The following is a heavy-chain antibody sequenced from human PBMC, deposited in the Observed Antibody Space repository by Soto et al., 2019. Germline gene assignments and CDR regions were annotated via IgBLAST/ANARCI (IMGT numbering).Heavy chain of an antibody. CDR3: VSAPYSYARSYYYGMDV. Sequence: SQTLSLTCAISGDSVSSNSAAWNWIRQSPSRGREWLGRTYYRSKWYNEYALSVKSRIIINPDTFKNQFSLHLNSVTPDDTAIYCCVSAPYSYARSYYYGMDVWGQGTTVTVSS. J-gene: IGHJ6*02. CDR2: TYYRSKWYN. CDR1: GDSVSSNSAA. D-gene: IGHD5-18*01. V-gene: IGHV6-1*01.